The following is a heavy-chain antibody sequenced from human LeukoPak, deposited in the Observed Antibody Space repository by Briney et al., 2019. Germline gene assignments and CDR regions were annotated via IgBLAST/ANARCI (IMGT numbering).Heavy chain of an antibody. J-gene: IGHJ3*02. CDR1: GASVSSIGYS. CDR3: ARDRSGYYYGSGSYRYDAFDI. CDR2: IYQSGSA. Sequence: SQTLSLTCGVSGASVSSIGYSWSWIRQPPGRGLEWIGYIYQSGSASYNPSLQSRVTISVDTSKNQFSLKLSSVTAADTAVYYCARDRSGYYYGSGSYRYDAFDIWGQGTMVTVSS. D-gene: IGHD3-10*01. V-gene: IGHV4-30-2*01.